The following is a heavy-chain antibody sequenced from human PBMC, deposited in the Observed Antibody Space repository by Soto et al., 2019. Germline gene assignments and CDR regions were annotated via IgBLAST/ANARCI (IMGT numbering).Heavy chain of an antibody. Sequence: SETLSLTCSVSGGPISSYYWNWIRQPPGKGLEWIGYVFYTGSTDYNPSLKSRVAMSIDTSRNQFSLKLTSVSAADTAVYYCARAFGSTMPSLVWGQGTLVTVSS. V-gene: IGHV4-59*01. CDR1: GGPISSYY. CDR2: VFYTGST. D-gene: IGHD2-2*01. J-gene: IGHJ4*02. CDR3: ARAFGSTMPSLV.